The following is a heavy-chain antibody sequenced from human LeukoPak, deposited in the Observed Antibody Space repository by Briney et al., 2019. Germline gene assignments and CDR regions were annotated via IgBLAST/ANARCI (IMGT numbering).Heavy chain of an antibody. D-gene: IGHD3-10*01. Sequence: GGSLRLSCAASGFTFSNAWMSWVRQAPGKGLEWVGRIKSKTDGGTTDYAAPVKGRFTISRDDSKNTLYLQMNSLKTEDTAVYYCTTWEDSGSYYGNRDFDYWGQGTLVTVSS. CDR1: GFTFSNAW. V-gene: IGHV3-15*01. CDR3: TTWEDSGSYYGNRDFDY. J-gene: IGHJ4*02. CDR2: IKSKTDGGTT.